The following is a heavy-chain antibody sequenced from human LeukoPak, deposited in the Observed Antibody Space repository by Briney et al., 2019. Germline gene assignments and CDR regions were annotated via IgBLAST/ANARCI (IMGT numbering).Heavy chain of an antibody. V-gene: IGHV3-9*03. J-gene: IGHJ3*02. CDR1: GFTFDDYA. CDR3: AKDMAQQPKKAFDI. Sequence: GGSPRLSCAASGFTFDDYAMHWVRQAPGKGLEWVSGISWNSGSIGYADSVKGRFTISRDNAKNSLYLQMNSLRAEDMALYYCAKDMAQQPKKAFDIWGQGTMVTVSS. D-gene: IGHD6-13*01. CDR2: ISWNSGSI.